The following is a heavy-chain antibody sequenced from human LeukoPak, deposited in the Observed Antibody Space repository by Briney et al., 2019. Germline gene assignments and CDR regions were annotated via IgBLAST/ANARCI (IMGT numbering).Heavy chain of an antibody. V-gene: IGHV4-61*01. CDR1: GGSVSSGSYY. D-gene: IGHD5-24*01. CDR3: AAGLATNYYFDY. Sequence: SETLSLTCTVSGGSVSSGSYYWSWIRQPPGKGLEWIGYIYYSGSTNYNPSLKSRATISEDTSKNQFSLELTSVTAADTALYYCAAGLATNYYFDYWGQGTLVTVSS. J-gene: IGHJ4*02. CDR2: IYYSGST.